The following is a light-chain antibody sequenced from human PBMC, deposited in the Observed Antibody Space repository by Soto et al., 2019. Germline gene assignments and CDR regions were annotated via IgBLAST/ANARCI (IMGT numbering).Light chain of an antibody. V-gene: IGLV2-11*01. CDR3: CSYAGTHISVV. CDR2: DVS. J-gene: IGLJ2*01. CDR1: SNDVGNYKY. Sequence: QSVLTQPRSVSGSPGQAVTISCTGTSNDVGNYKYVSWYQQHPGKAPKLIIYDVSERPSGVPDRFSGSKSGNTASLTSSGLQAEDEADYYCCSYAGTHISVVFGGGTKLTVL.